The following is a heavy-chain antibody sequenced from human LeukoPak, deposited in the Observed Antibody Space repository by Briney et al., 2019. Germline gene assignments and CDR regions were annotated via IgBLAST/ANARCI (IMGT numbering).Heavy chain of an antibody. D-gene: IGHD3-16*02. CDR3: ARGTYDYVWGSYRKGGFDY. J-gene: IGHJ4*02. CDR2: MYYSGST. V-gene: IGHV4-39*07. Sequence: SETLSLTCTVSGGSISSSSDYWGWVRQPPGKGLEWIGSMYYSGSTYYNPSLKSRVTISVDTSKSQFSLKLSSVTAADTAVYYCARGTYDYVWGSYRKGGFDYWGQGTLVTVSS. CDR1: GGSISSSSDY.